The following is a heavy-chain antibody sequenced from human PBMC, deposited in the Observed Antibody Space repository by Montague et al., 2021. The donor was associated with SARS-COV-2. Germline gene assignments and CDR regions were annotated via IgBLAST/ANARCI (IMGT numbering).Heavy chain of an antibody. D-gene: IGHD1-1*01. J-gene: IGHJ4*02. CDR1: GGSLNNYF. Sequence: SETLSLTCTVSGGSLNNYFWSWIRQPPGKGLEWVGYVHHTGSTKYNPSLKTRVTLSLDTPKKHCSLKLKSVTAADTAVYYCARAQNTCFIANRVNDFDVWGLGALVTVSS. CDR3: ARAQNTCFIANRVNDFDV. V-gene: IGHV4-59*01. CDR2: VHHTGST.